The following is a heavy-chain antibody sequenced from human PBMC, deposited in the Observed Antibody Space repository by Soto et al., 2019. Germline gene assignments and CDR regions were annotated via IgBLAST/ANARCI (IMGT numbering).Heavy chain of an antibody. CDR2: ISSSSSTI. Sequence: GGSLRLSCAASGFTFSSYSMNWVRQAPWKGLEWVSYISSSSSTIYYADSVKGRFTISRDNAKNSLYLQMNSLRDEDTAVYYCAKGRYYYDSSGQTLDYWGQGTLVTVSS. CDR1: GFTFSSYS. J-gene: IGHJ4*02. V-gene: IGHV3-48*02. D-gene: IGHD3-22*01. CDR3: AKGRYYYDSSGQTLDY.